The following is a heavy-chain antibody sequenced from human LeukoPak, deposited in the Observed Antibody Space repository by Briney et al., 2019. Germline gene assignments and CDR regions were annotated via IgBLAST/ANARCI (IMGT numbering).Heavy chain of an antibody. CDR2: IFGGGGSP. CDR1: GFTFCSFA. CDR3: GKTTAGYSSGQKPAWPVDY. D-gene: IGHD5-18*01. V-gene: IGHV3-23*01. J-gene: IGHJ4*02. Sequence: SGGSLRLSCEASGFTFCSFAMYWVRQAPGKGLDWIAGIFGGGGSPHYADSVKGRFTISRDNSKNTVYLQINSLRAEDTAVYYCGKTTAGYSSGQKPAWPVDYWGQGTLVTVSS.